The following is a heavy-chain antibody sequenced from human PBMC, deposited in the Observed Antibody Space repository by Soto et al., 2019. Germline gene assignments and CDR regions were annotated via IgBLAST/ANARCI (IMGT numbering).Heavy chain of an antibody. J-gene: IGHJ6*03. Sequence: QLQLQESGPGLVKPSETLSLTCTVSGGSLHSVGFYWSWIRQHPGKGLAWIGYIFYSGNTFYNPSLRSRVTNSLDMSNNQLALNLSSVTAADTAVYYCAREGRGSETDSSHFCMDVWGIGTKVTVSS. CDR3: AREGRGSETDSSHFCMDV. CDR1: GGSLHSVGFY. CDR2: IFYSGNT. V-gene: IGHV4-31*03. D-gene: IGHD4-4*01.